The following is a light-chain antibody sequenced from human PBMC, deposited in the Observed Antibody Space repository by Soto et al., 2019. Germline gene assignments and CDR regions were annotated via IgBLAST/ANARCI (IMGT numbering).Light chain of an antibody. CDR3: QQFKHSPLT. Sequence: AIQLTQAPSSLSASVGDRVTIACRTGQDIGTALAWYRQKPGRAPELLIYSASTLHTGVSSRFAGGGSATDFTLNISSLQPEDFADYCCQQFKHSPLTFGGGTKVQI. CDR2: SAS. J-gene: IGKJ4*01. V-gene: IGKV1D-13*01. CDR1: QDIGTA.